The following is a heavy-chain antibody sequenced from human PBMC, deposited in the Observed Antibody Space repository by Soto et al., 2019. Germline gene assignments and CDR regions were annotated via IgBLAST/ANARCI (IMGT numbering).Heavy chain of an antibody. CDR1: GFTFSSYS. CDR3: AREYYDYVWGSNMFDL. J-gene: IGHJ5*02. D-gene: IGHD3-16*01. V-gene: IGHV3-21*01. Sequence: GGSLRLSCAASGFTFSSYSMNWVRQAPGKGLEWVSSISSSSSYIYYADSVKGRFTISRDNAKNSLYLQMNSLRAEDTAVYYCAREYYDYVWGSNMFDLCGQGTLVIVSS. CDR2: ISSSSSYI.